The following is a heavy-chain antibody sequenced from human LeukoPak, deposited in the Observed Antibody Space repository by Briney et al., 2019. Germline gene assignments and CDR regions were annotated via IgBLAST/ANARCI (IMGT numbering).Heavy chain of an antibody. Sequence: PSETLSLTCSVSGGSISLSYYYWGWLRQPPGKALEWIGSVYYSGTTSYNPSLKSRVTISVDTSKNQFSLKLSSVTAADTAVYYCARHYYDSSGYIRDWGQGTLVTVSS. V-gene: IGHV4-39*01. CDR1: GGSISLSYYY. CDR3: ARHYYDSSGYIRD. J-gene: IGHJ4*02. CDR2: VYYSGTT. D-gene: IGHD3-22*01.